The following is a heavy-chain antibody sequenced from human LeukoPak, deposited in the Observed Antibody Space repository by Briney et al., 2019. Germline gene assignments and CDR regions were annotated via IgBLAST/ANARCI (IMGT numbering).Heavy chain of an antibody. D-gene: IGHD3-22*01. V-gene: IGHV3-23*01. Sequence: GGSLRLSCAASGFTFSSYAMSWVRQAPGKGLEWVPAISGSGGSTYYADSVKGRFTISRDNSKNTLYLQMNSLRAEDTAVYYCRVGGSRGSGYQDYFDYWGQGTLVTVSS. CDR3: RVGGSRGSGYQDYFDY. J-gene: IGHJ4*02. CDR2: ISGSGGST. CDR1: GFTFSSYA.